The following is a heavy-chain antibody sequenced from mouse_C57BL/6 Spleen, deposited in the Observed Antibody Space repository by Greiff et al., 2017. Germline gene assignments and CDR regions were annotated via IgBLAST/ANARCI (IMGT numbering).Heavy chain of an antibody. J-gene: IGHJ2*01. CDR3: ARASFITAVVGGDFDY. D-gene: IGHD1-1*01. CDR2: ISDGGSYT. CDR1: GFTFSSYA. Sequence: EVQGVESGGGLVKPGGSLKLSCAASGFTFSSYAMSWVRQTPEKRLEWVATISDGGSYTYYPDNVKGRFTISRDNAKNNLYLQMSHLKSEDTAMYYCARASFITAVVGGDFDYWGQGTTLTVSS. V-gene: IGHV5-4*01.